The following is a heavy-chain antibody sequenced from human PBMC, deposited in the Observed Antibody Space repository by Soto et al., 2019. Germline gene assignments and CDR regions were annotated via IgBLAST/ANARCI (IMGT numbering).Heavy chain of an antibody. CDR2: IYWNDDK. J-gene: IGHJ4*02. V-gene: IGHV2-5*01. D-gene: IGHD3-16*01. Sequence: QITLKESGPTLVEPTQTLTLTCTYSGFSLRTTGVGVGWIRQPPGKALEWLGIIYWNDDKRYSPSLKNRFTLTSDISKSQVVLTMTNMDPGDTATYYCAHTWGLPFDYWGQGTVVIVSS. CDR3: AHTWGLPFDY. CDR1: GFSLRTTGVG.